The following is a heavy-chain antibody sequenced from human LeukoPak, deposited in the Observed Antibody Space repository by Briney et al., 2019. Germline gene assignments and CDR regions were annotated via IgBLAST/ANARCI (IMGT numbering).Heavy chain of an antibody. J-gene: IGHJ4*02. CDR2: IRSRGSTI. D-gene: IGHD5-12*01. V-gene: IGHV3-11*04. Sequence: GGSLRLSCAASGFIFSDYYMSWIRQAPGKGLECLSFIRSRGSTIYYADSVKGRFTISRDNAQNSLYLQMNSLRGEDTAVYYCARSAAAGRIVATFDYWGQGTLVTVSS. CDR3: ARSAAAGRIVATFDY. CDR1: GFIFSDYY.